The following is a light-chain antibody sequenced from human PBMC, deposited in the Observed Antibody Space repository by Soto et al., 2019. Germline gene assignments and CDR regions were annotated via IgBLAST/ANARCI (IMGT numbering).Light chain of an antibody. Sequence: DIQMTQSPSSLSASVGDRVTITCRASQSISSWLAWYQQKPGKAPKLLIFDAFSLESGVPSRFSGSRSGTEFTLTISSLQPDCYSTYYCQQYHSYSPRTFGGGSKVDIK. CDR1: QSISSW. CDR2: DAF. V-gene: IGKV1-5*01. CDR3: QQYHSYSPRT. J-gene: IGKJ4*01.